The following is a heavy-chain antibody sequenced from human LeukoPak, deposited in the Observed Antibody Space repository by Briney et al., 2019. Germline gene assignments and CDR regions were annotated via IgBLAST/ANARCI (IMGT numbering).Heavy chain of an antibody. V-gene: IGHV3-30-3*01. D-gene: IGHD2-15*01. J-gene: IGHJ4*02. CDR2: ISKDGGTK. CDR1: GFSFSDYV. Sequence: GRSLRLSCAASGFSFSDYVIHWVRQAPGKGLDWVAVISKDGGTKYYADSVKGRLTISRDNSKNMLYLQMNSLRPEDTAVYYCARGGDLKYCSGGSCYSVDYWGQGTLVTVPS. CDR3: ARGGDLKYCSGGSCYSVDY.